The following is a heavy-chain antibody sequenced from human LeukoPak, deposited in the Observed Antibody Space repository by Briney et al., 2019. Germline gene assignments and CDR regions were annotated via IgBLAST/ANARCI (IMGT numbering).Heavy chain of an antibody. CDR3: ASRGYSSSWYIFDY. J-gene: IGHJ4*02. CDR1: GFTFSDYY. CDR2: ISSSGSTI. V-gene: IGHV3-11*04. Sequence: GGSLRLSCPASGFTFSDYYMSWIRQAPGKGLEWVSYISSSGSTIYYADSVKGRFTISRDNAKNSLYLQMNSLRAEDTAVYYCASRGYSSSWYIFDYWGQGTLVTVSS. D-gene: IGHD6-13*01.